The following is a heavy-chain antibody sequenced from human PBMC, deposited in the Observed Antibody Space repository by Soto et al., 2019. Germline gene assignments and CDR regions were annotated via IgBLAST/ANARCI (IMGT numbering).Heavy chain of an antibody. D-gene: IGHD6-19*01. J-gene: IGHJ4*02. Sequence: ASVKVSCKASGGTFSSYTISWVRQAPGQGLEWMGRIIPILGIANYAQKFQGRVTITADKSTSTAYMELSSLRSEDTAVYYCATNSKYSSGWYIEGEDYWGQGTLVTVSS. CDR2: IIPILGIA. CDR1: GGTFSSYT. CDR3: ATNSKYSSGWYIEGEDY. V-gene: IGHV1-69*02.